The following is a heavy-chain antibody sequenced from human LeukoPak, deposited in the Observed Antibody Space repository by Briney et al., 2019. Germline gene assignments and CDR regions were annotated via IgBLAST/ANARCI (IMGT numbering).Heavy chain of an antibody. D-gene: IGHD7-27*01. Sequence: GGSLRLSCAASGFTFSSYAMHWVRQAPGKGLEWVAVISYDGSNKYYADSVKGRFTISRDNSKNTLYLQMNSLRAEDTAVYYCAKDVHNWGFDYWGQGAQVTVSS. J-gene: IGHJ4*02. CDR1: GFTFSSYA. CDR3: AKDVHNWGFDY. CDR2: ISYDGSNK. V-gene: IGHV3-30-3*01.